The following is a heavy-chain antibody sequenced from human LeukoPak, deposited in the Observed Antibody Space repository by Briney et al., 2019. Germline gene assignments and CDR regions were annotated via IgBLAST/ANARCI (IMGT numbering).Heavy chain of an antibody. CDR2: INPNSGGT. V-gene: IGHV1-2*02. Sequence: ASVKVSCKASGYTFTGYYMHWVRQAPGQGLEWMGWINPNSGGTNYAQKFQGRVTMTRDTSISTAYMELSRLRSDDTAVYYCTRGSFVVVPAARRPYFDYWGQGTLVTVSS. CDR3: TRGSFVVVPAARRPYFDY. CDR1: GYTFTGYY. J-gene: IGHJ4*02. D-gene: IGHD2-2*01.